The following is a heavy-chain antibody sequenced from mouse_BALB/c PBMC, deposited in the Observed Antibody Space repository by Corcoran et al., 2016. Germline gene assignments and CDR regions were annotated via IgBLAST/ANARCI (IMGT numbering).Heavy chain of an antibody. Sequence: EVQLHQSGPELGKPGASMKISCKASGYTFTGYTMSWVKQNHGKNLEWIGLIIPYNGVTSYNQKFKGKATLTVDKSSSTVYMELLSLTSEDSAVYYWATMITGAMDYWGQGTSVTVSS. J-gene: IGHJ4*01. CDR2: IIPYNGVT. CDR3: ATMITGAMDY. D-gene: IGHD2-4*01. V-gene: IGHV1-18*01. CDR1: GYTFTGYT.